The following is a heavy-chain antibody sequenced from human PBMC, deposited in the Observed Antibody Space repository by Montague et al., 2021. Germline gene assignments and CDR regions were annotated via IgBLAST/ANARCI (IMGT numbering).Heavy chain of an antibody. D-gene: IGHD6-13*01. CDR2: MYYSGST. Sequence: TLSLTCTVSGDSLSSVGYSWTWIRQHPGKGLEWIGYMYYSGSTYYNPSLESRVTISGDTSKNHFSLRPTSVTAADTAVYYCARGRLATGDSDYWGQGTLVTVSS. CDR3: ARGRLATGDSDY. CDR1: GDSLSSVGYS. V-gene: IGHV4-31*03. J-gene: IGHJ4*02.